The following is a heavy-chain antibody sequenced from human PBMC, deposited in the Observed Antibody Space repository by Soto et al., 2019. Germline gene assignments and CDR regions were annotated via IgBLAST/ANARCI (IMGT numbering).Heavy chain of an antibody. V-gene: IGHV3-9*01. Sequence: SLRLSCAASGFTFDDYAMHWVRQAPGKGLEWVSGISWNSGSIGYADSVKGRFTISRDNAKNSLYLQMNSLRAEDTALYYCAKDGSRWPQYYFDYWGQGTLVTVSS. CDR1: GFTFDDYA. D-gene: IGHD6-6*01. CDR2: ISWNSGSI. CDR3: AKDGSRWPQYYFDY. J-gene: IGHJ4*02.